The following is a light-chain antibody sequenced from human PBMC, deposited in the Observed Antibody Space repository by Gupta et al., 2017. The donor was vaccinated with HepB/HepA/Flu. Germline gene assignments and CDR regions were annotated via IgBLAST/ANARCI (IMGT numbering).Light chain of an antibody. Sequence: QSVLTQPPAASGTPGQRVTISCSGRSSNVGRNNVYWYQQLPGTAPKLLIYNDDQRPSGVHDRFSGSKSGTSATLAISGVGSGDEADYYCQVSDNSISGVVFGGGTKMTVL. J-gene: IGLJ2*01. V-gene: IGLV1-47*02. CDR2: NDD. CDR3: QVSDNSISGVV. CDR1: SSNVGRNN.